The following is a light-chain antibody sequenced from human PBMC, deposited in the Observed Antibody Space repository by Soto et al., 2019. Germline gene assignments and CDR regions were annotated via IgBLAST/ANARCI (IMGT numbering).Light chain of an antibody. CDR1: SSDVGIYNL. CDR3: CSYAGSSTFEV. V-gene: IGLV2-23*03. J-gene: IGLJ2*01. CDR2: EGS. Sequence: QSVLTQPAAVSGSPGQSITISCTGTSSDVGIYNLVSWYQQHPGKAPKLMIYEGSKRPSGVSNRFSGSTSGNTASLTISGLQAYDEADYYCCSYAGSSTFEVFGGGTKVTVL.